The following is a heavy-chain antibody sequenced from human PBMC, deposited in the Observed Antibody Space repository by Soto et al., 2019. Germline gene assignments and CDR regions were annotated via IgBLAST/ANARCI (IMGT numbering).Heavy chain of an antibody. CDR3: AREDVGNRREQTYPQTATLGYCSGGSCYPWGYYYYYGMDV. CDR2: IIPIFGTA. CDR1: GGTFSSYA. D-gene: IGHD2-15*01. J-gene: IGHJ6*02. V-gene: IGHV1-69*01. Sequence: QVQLVQSGAEVKKPGSSVKVSCKASGGTFSSYAISWVRQAPGQGLEWMGGIIPIFGTANYAQKFQGRVTITADESTSTACMELSSLRSEDTAVYYCAREDVGNRREQTYPQTATLGYCSGGSCYPWGYYYYYGMDVWGQGTTVTVSS.